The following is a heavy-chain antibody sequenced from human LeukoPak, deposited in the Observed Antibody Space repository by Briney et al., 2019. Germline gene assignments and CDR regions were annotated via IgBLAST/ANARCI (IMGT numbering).Heavy chain of an antibody. V-gene: IGHV2-5*01. CDR2: SYWNDDK. CDR1: GFPLSTSGVG. Sequence: KSGPTLAKPTHNLTLTCTFPGFPLSTSGVGVGCIRQPPGKALEWLAFSYWNDDKRYGPSLKSRLTITKDTSKNQVVLTMTNMDPVDTATYYCAHKHYYDSSGYTRGWFDPWGQGTLVTVSS. CDR3: AHKHYYDSSGYTRGWFDP. D-gene: IGHD3-22*01. J-gene: IGHJ5*02.